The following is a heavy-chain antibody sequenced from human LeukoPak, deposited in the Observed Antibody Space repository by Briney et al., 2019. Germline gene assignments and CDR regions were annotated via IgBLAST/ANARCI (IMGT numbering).Heavy chain of an antibody. CDR3: ARYDFWSGKAPN. D-gene: IGHD3-3*01. Sequence: SQTLSLTCTVSGGSISSGGYYWSWIRQPPGKGLEWIGEINHSGSTNYNPSLKSRVTISVDTSKNQFSLKLSSVTAADTAVYYCARYDFWSGKAPNWGQGTLVTVSS. CDR1: GGSISSGGYY. J-gene: IGHJ4*02. V-gene: IGHV4-30-2*01. CDR2: INHSGST.